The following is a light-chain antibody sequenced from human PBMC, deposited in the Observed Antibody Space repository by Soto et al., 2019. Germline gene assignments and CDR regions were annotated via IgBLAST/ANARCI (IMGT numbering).Light chain of an antibody. V-gene: IGKV3-20*01. Sequence: EIVLTQSPGTLSLSPGERATLSCRASQSVSSSYLAWYQQKPGQAPRLLIYGASSRPTGIPDRFSGSGSGTDFTLTISRLEPEDSAVYYWQQYGSSLFTFGPGTKVDIK. CDR1: QSVSSSY. CDR2: GAS. J-gene: IGKJ3*01. CDR3: QQYGSSLFT.